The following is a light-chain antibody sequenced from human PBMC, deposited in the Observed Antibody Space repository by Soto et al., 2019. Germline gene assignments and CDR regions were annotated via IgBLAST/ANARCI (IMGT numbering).Light chain of an antibody. J-gene: IGLJ1*01. CDR2: EVN. CDR1: SSDVGGYNY. V-gene: IGLV2-8*01. CDR3: SSYAGSSNV. Sequence: QSALTQPPSASGSPGQSVAISCTGTSSDVGGYNYVSWYQQHPGKAPKLMIYEVNKRPSGVPDRVSGSKSGNTASLTASGVQAEDEADYYCSSYAGSSNVFGTGTKLTVL.